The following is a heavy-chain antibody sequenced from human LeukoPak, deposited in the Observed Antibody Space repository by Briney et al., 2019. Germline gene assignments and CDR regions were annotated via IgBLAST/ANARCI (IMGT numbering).Heavy chain of an antibody. Sequence: SETLSLTCTVSGGSISSYYWSWIRQPAGKGLEWIGRIYTSGSTNYNPSLKSRVTMSVDTSKNQFSLKLSSVTAADTAVYYCARGAPRNAYYYDSSGYLDAYAFDIWGQGTMVTVSS. CDR1: GGSISSYY. J-gene: IGHJ3*02. V-gene: IGHV4-4*07. D-gene: IGHD3-22*01. CDR3: ARGAPRNAYYYDSSGYLDAYAFDI. CDR2: IYTSGST.